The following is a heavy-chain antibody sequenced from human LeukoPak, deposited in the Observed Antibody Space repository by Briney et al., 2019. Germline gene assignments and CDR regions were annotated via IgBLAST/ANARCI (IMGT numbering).Heavy chain of an antibody. J-gene: IGHJ4*02. CDR1: GYSLTSYA. V-gene: IGHV7-4-1*02. CDR2: INTNTGNP. CDR3: ARGNRKIAVDI. D-gene: IGHD6-19*01. Sequence: ASVKVSCKASGYSLTSYAMNWVRQAPGQGLECMGWINTNTGNPTYAQGFTGRFVFSLDTSVSTTYLQISSLRAEDTAVYYCARGNRKIAVDIWGQGTLVTVSS.